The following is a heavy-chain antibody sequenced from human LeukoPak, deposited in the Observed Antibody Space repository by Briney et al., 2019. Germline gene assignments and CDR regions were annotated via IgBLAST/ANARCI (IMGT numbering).Heavy chain of an antibody. D-gene: IGHD2-21*02. CDR3: ARGCGGDCYGAFDI. V-gene: IGHV1-18*01. CDR2: ISAYNGNT. CDR1: GYTFTSYG. J-gene: IGHJ3*02. Sequence: GASVKVSGKASGYTFTSYGISWVRQAPGQGLEWMGWISAYNGNTNYAQKLQGRVTMTTDTSTSTAYMELRSLRSDDTAVYYCARGCGGDCYGAFDIWGQGTMVTVSS.